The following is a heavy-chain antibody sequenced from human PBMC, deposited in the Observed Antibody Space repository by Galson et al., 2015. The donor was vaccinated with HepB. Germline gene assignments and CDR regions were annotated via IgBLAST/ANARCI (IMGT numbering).Heavy chain of an antibody. V-gene: IGHV3-23*01. CDR3: ARDVGPPPGAYGMDV. CDR1: GCTVHTCA. D-gene: IGHD2-15*01. J-gene: IGHJ6*02. CDR2: ISGGGENT. Sequence: SLRLSCAVSGCTVHTCATSWVRQAPGKGLEWVSTISGGGENTFYADSMKGRFTISRDNSKNTLYLQMNSLRAEDTAVYYCARDVGPPPGAYGMDVWGQGTTVTVSS.